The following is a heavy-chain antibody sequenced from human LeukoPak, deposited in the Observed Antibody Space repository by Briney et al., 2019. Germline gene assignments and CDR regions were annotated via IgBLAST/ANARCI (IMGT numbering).Heavy chain of an antibody. CDR3: ARGPTVTFNYHYGMDV. J-gene: IGHJ6*02. CDR1: GFTFSDHY. D-gene: IGHD4-17*01. V-gene: IGHV3-72*01. CDR2: TRTKAKDYTT. Sequence: GGALRLSCATSGFTFSDHYMDWVRQAPGKGLEWVARTRTKAKDYTTEYAASVKGRFTVSRDESMHSLYLQMNSLKTEDTAVYYCARGPTVTFNYHYGMDVWGQGTTVTVSS.